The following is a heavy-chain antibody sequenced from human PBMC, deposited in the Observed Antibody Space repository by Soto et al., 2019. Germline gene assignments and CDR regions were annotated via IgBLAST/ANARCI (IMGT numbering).Heavy chain of an antibody. CDR3: ARHGDPSWWLRPFDY. CDR2: IDYSGSA. CDR1: GGSISSTSYY. Sequence: QLQLQESGPGLVKPSETLSLSCSVSGGSISSTSYYWGWIRQPPGKGLEWIGSIDYSGSADYNPSLRSRVTPSVDMLKNQFSLQLTPVSAADTAVYYCARHGDPSWWLRPFDYWGQGTLVTVSS. J-gene: IGHJ4*02. V-gene: IGHV4-39*01. D-gene: IGHD5-12*01.